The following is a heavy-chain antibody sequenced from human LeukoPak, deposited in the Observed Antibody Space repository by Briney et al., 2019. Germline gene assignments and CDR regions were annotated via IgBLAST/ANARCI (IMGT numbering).Heavy chain of an antibody. D-gene: IGHD6-19*01. J-gene: IGHJ4*02. V-gene: IGHV4-4*07. CDR2: LYTSGST. Sequence: SETLSLTCTVSGGSISGYYWSWIRQTAGKGLEWIGCLYTSGSTNYSRCVKSRVTMSADTSRKQFSLKLISVTAADTAVYYCARVGMAVAGCFLDYWGQGTLVTVSS. CDR1: GGSISGYY. CDR3: ARVGMAVAGCFLDY.